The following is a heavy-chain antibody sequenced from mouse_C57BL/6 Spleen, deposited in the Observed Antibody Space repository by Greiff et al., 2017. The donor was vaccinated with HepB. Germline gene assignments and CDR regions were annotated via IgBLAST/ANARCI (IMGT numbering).Heavy chain of an antibody. CDR3: ARALSTVVAPDYFDY. CDR1: GFTFSSYA. D-gene: IGHD1-1*01. CDR2: ISDGGSYT. V-gene: IGHV5-4*03. Sequence: EVKLMESGGGLVKPGGSLKLSCAASGFTFSSYAMSWVRQTPEKRLEWVATISDGGSYTYYPDNVKGRFTISRDNAKNSLYLQMSHLKSEDTAMYYCARALSTVVAPDYFDYWGQGTTLTVSS. J-gene: IGHJ2*01.